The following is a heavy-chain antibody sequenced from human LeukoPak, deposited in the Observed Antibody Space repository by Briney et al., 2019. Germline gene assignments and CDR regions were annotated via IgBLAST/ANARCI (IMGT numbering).Heavy chain of an antibody. D-gene: IGHD3-22*01. CDR2: INPNSGGT. CDR3: ARGLGVDSLRRLDP. V-gene: IGHV1-2*02. Sequence: ASVKVSCKPSGYTFTAYYIHWVRQAPGQGLEWMGWINPNSGGTDYAQKFQGRVTMTRDTSISTVYMELSRLTYDDTAVYYCARGLGVDSLRRLDPWGQGTLVTVSS. J-gene: IGHJ5*02. CDR1: GYTFTAYY.